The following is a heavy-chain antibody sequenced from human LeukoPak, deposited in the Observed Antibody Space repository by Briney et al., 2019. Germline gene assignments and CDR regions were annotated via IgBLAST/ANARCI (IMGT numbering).Heavy chain of an antibody. V-gene: IGHV1-18*01. J-gene: IGHJ4*02. Sequence: GSVKVSCKASGYTFTSYGISWVRQAPGQGLEWMGWISAYNGNTNYAQKLQGRVTMTTDTSTNTAYMELRSLGSDDTAVYYCARHQWLYDLWGQGTLVTVSS. CDR3: ARHQWLYDL. CDR1: GYTFTSYG. CDR2: ISAYNGNT. D-gene: IGHD6-19*01.